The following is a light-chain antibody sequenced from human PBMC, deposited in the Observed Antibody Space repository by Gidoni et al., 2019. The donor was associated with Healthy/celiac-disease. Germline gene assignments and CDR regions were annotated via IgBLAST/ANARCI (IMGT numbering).Light chain of an antibody. CDR2: GNS. J-gene: IGLJ1*01. CDR3: QSYDSSLSGYV. CDR1: SSNIGAGYD. Sequence: SVLTHPPSVSGPPRQMVTISCTGSSSNIGAGYDVHWYQQLPGTAPKLLIYGNSNRPSGVPDRFSGSKSGTSASLAITGLQAEDEADYYCQSYDSSLSGYVFGTGTKVTVL. V-gene: IGLV1-40*01.